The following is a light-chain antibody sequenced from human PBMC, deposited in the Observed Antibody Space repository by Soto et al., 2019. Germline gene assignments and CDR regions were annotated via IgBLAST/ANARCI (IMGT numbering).Light chain of an antibody. Sequence: NELTQSPGTLSLSPGERATLSCRASQSVSSSYLAWYQQKPGQAPRLLIYGASSRATGIPDRFSGSGSGTDFTLTISRLEPEDFAVYYCQQYGSSPRTFGQGTKVDIK. V-gene: IGKV3-20*01. CDR2: GAS. J-gene: IGKJ1*01. CDR3: QQYGSSPRT. CDR1: QSVSSSY.